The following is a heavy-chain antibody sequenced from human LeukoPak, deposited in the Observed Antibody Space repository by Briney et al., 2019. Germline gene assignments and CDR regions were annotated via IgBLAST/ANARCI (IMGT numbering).Heavy chain of an antibody. Sequence: SETLSLTCTVSGDSISSDNYDRNWIRQPPGKGLEWIGTIYYSGSTYYNPSLKSRISISVDPSKNQFSLQLSTVTAAATGHCCSARCSGYAYGLVDYWGQGTLVTVSS. CDR1: GDSISSDNYD. J-gene: IGHJ4*02. CDR3: ARCSGYAYGLVDY. CDR2: IYYSGST. V-gene: IGHV4-39*01. D-gene: IGHD5-18*01.